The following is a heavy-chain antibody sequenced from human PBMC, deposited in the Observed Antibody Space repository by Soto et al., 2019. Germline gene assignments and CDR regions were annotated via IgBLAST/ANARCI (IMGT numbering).Heavy chain of an antibody. Sequence: PGGSLRLSCAASGFAVSSKYMTWVRQAPGKGLEWVSVIYGGGTTYYADSVKGRFTISRDNAKNSLYLQMNSLRAEDTAVYYCARDKGRSPLDYWGQGTLVTVSS. CDR2: IYGGGTT. J-gene: IGHJ4*02. CDR1: GFAVSSKY. V-gene: IGHV3-53*01. CDR3: ARDKGRSPLDY. D-gene: IGHD2-15*01.